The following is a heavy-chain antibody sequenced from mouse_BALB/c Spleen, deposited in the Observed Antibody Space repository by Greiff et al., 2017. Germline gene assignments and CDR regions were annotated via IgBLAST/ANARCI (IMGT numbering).Heavy chain of an antibody. CDR2: INPYNGAT. J-gene: IGHJ2*01. V-gene: IGHV1-31*01. CDR3: ARGGTGDY. Sequence: EVQLQQSGPELVKPGASVKISCKASGYSFTGYYMHWVKQSHVKSLEWIGRINPYNGATSYNQNFKDKASLTVDKSSSTAYMELPSLTSEDSAVYYCARGGTGDYWGQGTTLTVSS. D-gene: IGHD3-3*01. CDR1: GYSFTGYY.